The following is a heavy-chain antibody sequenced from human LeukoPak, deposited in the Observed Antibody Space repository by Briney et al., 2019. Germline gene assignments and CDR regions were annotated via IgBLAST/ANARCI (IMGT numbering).Heavy chain of an antibody. CDR3: ARAGDFSFKD. V-gene: IGHV4-39*07. J-gene: IGHJ4*02. Sequence: SETLSLTCTVSGGSISSRNYYWGWIRQPPGKGPEWMGSIYYSGSTYYNPSLKSRATISVDTSKNQFSLKLSSVTAADTAVHYCARAGDFSFKDWGQGTLVTVSS. CDR1: GGSISSRNYY. D-gene: IGHD3/OR15-3a*01. CDR2: IYYSGST.